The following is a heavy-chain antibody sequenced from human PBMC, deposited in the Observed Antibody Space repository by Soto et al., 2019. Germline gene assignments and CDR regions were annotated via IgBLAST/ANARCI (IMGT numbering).Heavy chain of an antibody. CDR3: ARQGGYWRRGSCYPYSWFDP. Sequence: QLQLQESGPGLVKPSETLSLTCIVSGGPISSSTYYWGWIRRPPGKGLEWIGRIYYRGSTYSNPSLKSRLTISVDTARNQFALRLSAVTAADTAVYYCARQGGYWRRGSCYPYSWFDPWGQRNLVTVSS. CDR2: IYYRGST. D-gene: IGHD2-15*01. CDR1: GGPISSSTYY. J-gene: IGHJ5*02. V-gene: IGHV4-39*01.